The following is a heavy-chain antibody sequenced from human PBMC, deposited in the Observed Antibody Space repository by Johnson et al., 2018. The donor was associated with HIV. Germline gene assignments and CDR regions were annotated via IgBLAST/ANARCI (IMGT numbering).Heavy chain of an antibody. V-gene: IGHV3-66*01. CDR1: GFTVSSDY. CDR3: ARAPPYGDYGDTFDI. Sequence: VQLVESGGGLVQPGGSLRLSCAASGFTVSSDYMNWVRQAPGKGLEWASVIYSAGTTYYADSVKGRFTIFRDNSKNTLYLQMTSLRAEDTAVYYCARAPPYGDYGDTFDIWGQGTMVSVSS. J-gene: IGHJ3*02. CDR2: IYSAGTT. D-gene: IGHD4-17*01.